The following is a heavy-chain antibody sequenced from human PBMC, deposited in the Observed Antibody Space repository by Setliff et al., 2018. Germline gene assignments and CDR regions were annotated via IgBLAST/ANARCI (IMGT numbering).Heavy chain of an antibody. J-gene: IGHJ4*02. D-gene: IGHD4-4*01. CDR1: GYTFSDYG. V-gene: IGHV1-18*01. CDR3: ARGAVTPDF. CDR2: ISAYTGNA. Sequence: ASVKVSCKASGYTFSDYGITWVRQAPGQGLEWMGWISAYTGNAYYAHKLQDRVTMTTDTSTGTAYMELRSLTSDDTAVYYCARGAVTPDFWGQGTLVTVSS.